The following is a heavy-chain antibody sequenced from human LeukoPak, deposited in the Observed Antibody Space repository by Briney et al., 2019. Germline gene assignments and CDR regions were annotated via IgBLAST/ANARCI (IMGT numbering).Heavy chain of an antibody. CDR2: ISSNGGST. Sequence: GGSLRLSCAASGFTFSSYAMHWVRQAPGKGLEYVSAISSNGGSTYYANSVKGRFTISRDNSKNTLYLQMGSLRAEDMAVYYCARTLNFDWSYFDYWGQGALVTVSS. CDR1: GFTFSSYA. CDR3: ARTLNFDWSYFDY. D-gene: IGHD3-9*01. V-gene: IGHV3-64*01. J-gene: IGHJ4*02.